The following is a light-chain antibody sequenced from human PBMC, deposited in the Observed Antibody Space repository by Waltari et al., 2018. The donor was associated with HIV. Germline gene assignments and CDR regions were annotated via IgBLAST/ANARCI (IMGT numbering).Light chain of an antibody. CDR3: QSYDSALSGWV. CDR1: SYNIRPAYV. CDR2: GNR. V-gene: IGLV1-40*01. J-gene: IGLJ3*02. Sequence: QSVLTHPPSVSVAPGHRATISCTGCSYNIRPAYVSHWYEQLPGAAPKLHSYGNRHRLSGVPDRFSGSKSGTSASLAITGLQAEDEADYYCQSYDSALSGWVFGGGTKLTVL.